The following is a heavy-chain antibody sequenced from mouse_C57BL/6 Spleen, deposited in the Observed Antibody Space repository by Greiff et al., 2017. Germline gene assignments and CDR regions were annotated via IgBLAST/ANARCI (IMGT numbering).Heavy chain of an antibody. CDR1: GYSITSGFY. CDR3: AREGTVVDFFYAMDY. J-gene: IGHJ4*01. Sequence: DVQLVESGPGLVKPSQSLSLTCSVTGYSITSGFYWNWIRQFPGNKLEWMGYISYDGSNNYNPSLKNRISLTRDTSKNQFFLKLNSVTTEDTATYYCAREGTVVDFFYAMDYWGQGTSVTVSS. V-gene: IGHV3-6*01. CDR2: ISYDGSN. D-gene: IGHD1-1*01.